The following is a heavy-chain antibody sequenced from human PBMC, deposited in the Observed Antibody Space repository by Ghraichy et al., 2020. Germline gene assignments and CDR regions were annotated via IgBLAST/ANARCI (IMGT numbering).Heavy chain of an antibody. CDR3: ARDKRWLQTNWFDP. J-gene: IGHJ5*02. CDR2: INSDGSST. D-gene: IGHD5-24*01. V-gene: IGHV3-74*01. Sequence: GSLRLSCAASGFTFSSYWMHWVRQAPGKGLVWVSRINSDGSSTRYADSVKGRFTISRDNAKNTLYLQMNSLRAEDTAVYYCARDKRWLQTNWFDPWGQGTLVTVSS. CDR1: GFTFSSYW.